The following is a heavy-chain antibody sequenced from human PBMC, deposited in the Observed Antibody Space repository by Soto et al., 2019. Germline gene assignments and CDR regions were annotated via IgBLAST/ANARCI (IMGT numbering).Heavy chain of an antibody. CDR1: GFTFSIYS. Sequence: RGSLRLSCAASGFTFSIYSMNWVRQAPGKGLEWVSSISSSSSYIYYADSVKGRFTISRDNAKNSLYLQMNSLRAEDTAVYYCAVSIKYSSSWSYYYYGMDVWGQGTTVTVSS. CDR2: ISSSSSYI. CDR3: AVSIKYSSSWSYYYYGMDV. D-gene: IGHD6-13*01. V-gene: IGHV3-21*01. J-gene: IGHJ6*01.